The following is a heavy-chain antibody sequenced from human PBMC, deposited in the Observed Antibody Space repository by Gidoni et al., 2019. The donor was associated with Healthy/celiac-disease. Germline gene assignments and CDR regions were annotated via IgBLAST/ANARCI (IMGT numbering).Heavy chain of an antibody. V-gene: IGHV3-66*01. J-gene: IGHJ4*02. Sequence: EVQLVESGGGLVQPGGSLRLSCAASGFTVSSNYMSWVRQAPGKGLELVAVIYSGGSTYYADSVKGRFTISRDNSKNTLYLQMNSLRAEDTAVYYSARIRDGYNYYFDYWGQGTLVTVSS. CDR2: IYSGGST. D-gene: IGHD5-12*01. CDR1: GFTVSSNY. CDR3: ARIRDGYNYYFDY.